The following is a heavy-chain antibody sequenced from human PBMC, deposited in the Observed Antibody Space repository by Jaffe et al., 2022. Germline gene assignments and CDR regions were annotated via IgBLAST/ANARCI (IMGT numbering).Heavy chain of an antibody. CDR2: ILSRYSSV. CDR1: GFTFSYHE. D-gene: IGHD4-17*01. V-gene: IGHV3-48*03. Sequence: EVQLMESGGDWVQPGGNLRLSCAASGFTFSYHEMNWVRQAPGKGLEWVAYILSRYSSVYYADSVKGRFTISRDNDENSLYLQMNSLRVEDTAVYYCVRGSRGAGQYGPFDIWGRGTMVTVSS. J-gene: IGHJ3*02. CDR3: VRGSRGAGQYGPFDI.